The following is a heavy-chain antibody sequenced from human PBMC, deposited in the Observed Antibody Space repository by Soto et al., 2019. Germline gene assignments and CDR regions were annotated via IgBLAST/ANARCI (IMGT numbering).Heavy chain of an antibody. CDR3: ARERGYSGYDYGREFDY. CDR2: IYYSGST. Sequence: SETLSLTCTVSGGSISSYYWSWIRQPLGKGLEWIGYIYYSGSTNYNPSLKSRVTISVDTSKNQFSLKLSSVTAADTAVYYCARERGYSGYDYGREFDYWGQGTLVTVSS. V-gene: IGHV4-59*01. D-gene: IGHD5-12*01. J-gene: IGHJ4*02. CDR1: GGSISSYY.